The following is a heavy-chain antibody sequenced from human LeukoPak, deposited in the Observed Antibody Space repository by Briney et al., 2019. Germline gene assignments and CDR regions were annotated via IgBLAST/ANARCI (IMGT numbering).Heavy chain of an antibody. CDR2: IYRSGST. CDR1: GGSISSSNW. CDR3: AGDWGTMVRGFN. Sequence: KSSGTLSLTCAVSGGSISSSNWWSWVRQPPGRGLEWIGEIYRSGSTNYNPSLKSRVTISVDKSKNQFSLKLSSVTAADTAVYYCAGDWGTMVRGFNWGQGTLVTVSS. J-gene: IGHJ4*02. D-gene: IGHD3-10*01. V-gene: IGHV4-4*02.